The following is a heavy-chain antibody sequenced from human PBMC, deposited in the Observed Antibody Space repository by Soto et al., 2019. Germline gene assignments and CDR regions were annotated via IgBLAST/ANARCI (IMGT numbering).Heavy chain of an antibody. CDR2: IYYSGST. Sequence: SETLSLTCTVSCGSISSGGYYWSWIRQHPGKGLEWIGYIYYSGSTYYNPSLKSRVTISVDTSKNQFSLKLSSVTAADTAVYYCARRVSYYDSSGLFAFDIWGQGTRVTVSS. CDR3: ARRVSYYDSSGLFAFDI. J-gene: IGHJ3*02. D-gene: IGHD3-22*01. CDR1: CGSISSGGYY. V-gene: IGHV4-31*03.